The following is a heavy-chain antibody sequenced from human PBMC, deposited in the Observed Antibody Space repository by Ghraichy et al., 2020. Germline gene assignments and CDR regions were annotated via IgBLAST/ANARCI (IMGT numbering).Heavy chain of an antibody. CDR3: AGENPRVPNDFWSGGGMDV. Sequence: GGSLRLSCAASGFTFSSYSMNWVRQAPGKGLEWVSYISSSSSTIDYADSVKGRFTISRDNAKNSLYLQMNSLRDEDTAVYYCAGENPRVPNDFWSGGGMDVWGQGTPVTVSS. CDR2: ISSSSSTI. CDR1: GFTFSSYS. V-gene: IGHV3-48*02. D-gene: IGHD3-3*01. J-gene: IGHJ6*02.